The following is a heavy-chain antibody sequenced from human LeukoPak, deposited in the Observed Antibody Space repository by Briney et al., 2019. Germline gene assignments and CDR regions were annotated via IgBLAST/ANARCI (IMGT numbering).Heavy chain of an antibody. CDR1: GGSISSYY. J-gene: IGHJ4*02. CDR3: ARDSSSSWYGYFDY. D-gene: IGHD6-13*01. Sequence: SETLSLTCTVSGGSISSYYWSWIRQPPGEGVEWSGYIYYSGSTNYNPSLKSRVTISVDTSKNQFSLKLSSVTAADTAVYYCARDSSSSWYGYFDYWGQGTLVTVSS. V-gene: IGHV4-59*01. CDR2: IYYSGST.